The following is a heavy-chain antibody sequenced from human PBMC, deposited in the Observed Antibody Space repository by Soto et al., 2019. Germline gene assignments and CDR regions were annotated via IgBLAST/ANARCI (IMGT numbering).Heavy chain of an antibody. CDR3: AQESLYTSPFFGKAHFEH. J-gene: IGHJ4*02. V-gene: IGHV3-23*01. Sequence: SVVSXIVSCACGGLAFMRYCSVVVLQSPGKGLEWVSAISGSGGSTYYADSVKGRFSISRDNSKNTLYLQMNSLRAADAAVYYCAQESLYTSPFFGKAHFEHWGQGTLVTVYS. CDR1: GLAFMRYC. CDR2: ISGSGGST. D-gene: IGHD6-13*01.